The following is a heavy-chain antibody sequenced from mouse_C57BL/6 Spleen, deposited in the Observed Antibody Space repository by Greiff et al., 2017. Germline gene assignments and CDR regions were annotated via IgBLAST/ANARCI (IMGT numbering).Heavy chain of an antibody. CDR3: TKLEVFWFAY. CDR1: GYTFTDYE. CDR2: IDPETGGT. Sequence: VQLKESGAELVRPGASVTLSCKASGYTFTDYEMHWVKQTPVHGLEWIGAIDPETGGTAYNQKFKGKAILTADKSSSTAYMELRSLTSEDSAVYYCTKLEVFWFAYWGQGTLVTVSA. V-gene: IGHV1-15*01. D-gene: IGHD4-1*01. J-gene: IGHJ3*01.